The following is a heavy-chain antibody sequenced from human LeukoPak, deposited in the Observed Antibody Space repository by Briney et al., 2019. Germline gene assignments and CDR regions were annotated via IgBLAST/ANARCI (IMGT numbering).Heavy chain of an antibody. CDR3: ARLESSGNAFDI. CDR2: IYYSGST. Sequence: SETLSLTCTVSGGSISSSSYYWGWIRQPPGKGLEWIGSIYYSGSTYYNPSLKSRVTISVDTSKKQFSLKLSSVTAADTAVYYCARLESSGNAFDIWGQGTMVIVSS. V-gene: IGHV4-39*07. D-gene: IGHD3-22*01. J-gene: IGHJ3*02. CDR1: GGSISSSSYY.